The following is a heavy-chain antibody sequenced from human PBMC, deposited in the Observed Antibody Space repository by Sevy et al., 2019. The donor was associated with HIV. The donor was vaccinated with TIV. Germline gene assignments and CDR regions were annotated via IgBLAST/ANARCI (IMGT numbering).Heavy chain of an antibody. J-gene: IGHJ6*02. V-gene: IGHV3-21*01. CDR1: GFTFSSYS. D-gene: IGHD6-19*01. Sequence: GGSLRLSCAASGFTFSSYSMKWVRQAPGKGLEWVSSISSSSSYIYYADSVKGRFTISRDNAKNSLYLQMNSLRAEDTAVYYCARDRIAVAYGMDVWGQGTTVTVSS. CDR3: ARDRIAVAYGMDV. CDR2: ISSSSSYI.